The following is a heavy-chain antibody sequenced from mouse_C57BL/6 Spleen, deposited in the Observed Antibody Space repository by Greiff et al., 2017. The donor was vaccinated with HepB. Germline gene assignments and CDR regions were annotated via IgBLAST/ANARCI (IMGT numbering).Heavy chain of an antibody. CDR1: GFTFSSYA. J-gene: IGHJ4*01. V-gene: IGHV5-9-1*02. Sequence: EVKLVESGEGLVKPGGSLKLSCAASGFTFSSYAMSWVRQTPEKRLEWVAYISSGGDYIYYADTVKGRFTISRDNARNTLYLQMSSLKSEDTAMYYCTRTGYSNFYYAMDYWGQGTSVTVSS. CDR3: TRTGYSNFYYAMDY. CDR2: ISSGGDYI. D-gene: IGHD2-5*01.